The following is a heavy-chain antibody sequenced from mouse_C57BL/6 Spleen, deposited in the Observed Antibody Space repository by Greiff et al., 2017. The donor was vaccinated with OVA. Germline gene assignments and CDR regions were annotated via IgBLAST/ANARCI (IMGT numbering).Heavy chain of an antibody. CDR2: ISSGSSTI. D-gene: IGHD2-5*01. V-gene: IGHV5-17*01. Sequence: DVMLVESGGGLVKPGGSLKLSCAASGFTFSDYGMHWVRQAPEKGLEWVAYISSGSSTIYYADTVKGRFTISRDNAKNTLFLQMTSLRSEDTAMYYCARKMYSNYEAMDYWGQGTSVTVSS. J-gene: IGHJ4*01. CDR1: GFTFSDYG. CDR3: ARKMYSNYEAMDY.